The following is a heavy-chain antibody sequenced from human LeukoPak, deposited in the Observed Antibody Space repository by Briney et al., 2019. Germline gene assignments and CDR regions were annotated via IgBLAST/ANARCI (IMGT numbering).Heavy chain of an antibody. CDR1: GGTFSSYA. CDR2: IIPIFGTA. V-gene: IGHV1-69*05. CDR3: ARVGVGVKFDP. J-gene: IGHJ5*02. D-gene: IGHD3-3*01. Sequence: SVKVSCKASGGTFSSYAISWVRQAPGQGLEWMGRIIPIFGTANYAQKFQGRVTMTRDTSTSTVYMELSSLRSEDTAVYYCARVGVGVKFDPWGQGTLVTVSS.